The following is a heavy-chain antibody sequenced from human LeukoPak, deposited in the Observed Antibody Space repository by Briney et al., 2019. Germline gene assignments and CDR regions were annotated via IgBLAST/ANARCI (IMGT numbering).Heavy chain of an antibody. CDR1: GGTFSSYA. J-gene: IGHJ5*02. Sequence: ASVKVSCKASGGTFSSYAISWVRQAPGQGLEWMRGIIPIFGTANYAQKFQGRVTITADESTSTAYMELSSLRSEDTAVYYCAREVVVVVAATGWFDPWGQGTLVTVSS. V-gene: IGHV1-69*13. D-gene: IGHD2-15*01. CDR3: AREVVVVVAATGWFDP. CDR2: IIPIFGTA.